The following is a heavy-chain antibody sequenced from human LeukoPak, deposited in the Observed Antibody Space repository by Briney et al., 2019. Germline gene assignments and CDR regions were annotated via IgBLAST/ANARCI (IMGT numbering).Heavy chain of an antibody. Sequence: SETLSLTCTVSGGSISSYYWSWIRQPPGKGLEWIGYIYYSGSTNYKSSLKSRVTISVDTSKNQFSLKLNSVTAADTAVYYCARTTEGGYSNGYFYYYYMDVWGKGTTVTISS. D-gene: IGHD4-11*01. CDR3: ARTTEGGYSNGYFYYYYMDV. V-gene: IGHV4-59*01. J-gene: IGHJ6*03. CDR2: IYYSGST. CDR1: GGSISSYY.